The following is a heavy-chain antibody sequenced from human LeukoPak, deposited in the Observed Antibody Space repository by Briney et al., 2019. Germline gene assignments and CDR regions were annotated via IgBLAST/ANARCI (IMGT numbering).Heavy chain of an antibody. D-gene: IGHD7-27*01. V-gene: IGHV4-38-2*02. CDR1: GYSISSGYY. Sequence: SETLSLTCTVSGYSISSGYYWGWIRQPAGKGLEWIGRIYISGSTNYNPSLKSRVTISVDTSKNQFSLKLTSVTAADTAVYFCARQRPWGLSRYFDYWGQGTLVTVSS. CDR2: IYISGST. J-gene: IGHJ4*02. CDR3: ARQRPWGLSRYFDY.